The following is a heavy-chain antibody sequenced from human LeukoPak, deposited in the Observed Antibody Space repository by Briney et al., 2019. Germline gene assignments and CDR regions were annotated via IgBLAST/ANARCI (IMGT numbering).Heavy chain of an antibody. D-gene: IGHD3-9*01. Sequence: GGSLRLSCAASGFTFSSYWMSWVRQAPGKGLEWVANIKQDGSEKYYVDSVKGRFTISRDNAKNSLYLQMNSLRAEDTAVYYCARVALTGYWGSYNWFDPWGQGTLVTVSS. CDR1: GFTFSSYW. CDR3: ARVALTGYWGSYNWFDP. J-gene: IGHJ5*02. V-gene: IGHV3-7*03. CDR2: IKQDGSEK.